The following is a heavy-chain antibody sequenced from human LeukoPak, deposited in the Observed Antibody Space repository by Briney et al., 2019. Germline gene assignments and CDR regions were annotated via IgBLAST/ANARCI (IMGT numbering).Heavy chain of an antibody. D-gene: IGHD4-11*01. V-gene: IGHV3-30*03. CDR3: TREDHSNYNY. Sequence: GSLRLSCAASGFTFNRYGMQWVRQAPGKGLEGVAVISFDGKVSYYADSVKGRFTISRDNSKNTLYLQMNSLRAEDTAVYYCTREDHSNYNYWGQGTLVTVSS. J-gene: IGHJ4*02. CDR2: ISFDGKVS. CDR1: GFTFNRYG.